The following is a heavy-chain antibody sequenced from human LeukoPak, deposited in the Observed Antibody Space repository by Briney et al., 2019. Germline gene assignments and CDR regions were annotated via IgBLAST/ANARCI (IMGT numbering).Heavy chain of an antibody. CDR1: GFTFSSYW. V-gene: IGHV3-74*01. D-gene: IGHD3/OR15-3a*01. Sequence: PGGSLRLSCAASGFTFSSYWMHWVRQAPGKGLVWVSRINSDGSSTSYADSVKGRFTISRDNAKNTLYLQMNSLRAEDTAVYYCARVRGLAHYRRLGAFDIWGQGTMVTVSS. CDR3: ARVRGLAHYRRLGAFDI. J-gene: IGHJ3*02. CDR2: INSDGSST.